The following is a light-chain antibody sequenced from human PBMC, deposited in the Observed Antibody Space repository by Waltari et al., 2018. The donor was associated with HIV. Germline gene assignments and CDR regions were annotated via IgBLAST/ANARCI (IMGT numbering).Light chain of an antibody. CDR2: GAS. CDR3: QQYYNWPRGT. Sequence: EIVMTQSPATLSVSPGERVILSCRASQSVSGNFAWFQQKPGQAPRLLIYGASTRATAIPARFRGSGSGTEFSLTISSLRSEDFAVYYCQQYYNWPRGTFGQGTRLEIK. V-gene: IGKV3D-15*01. J-gene: IGKJ5*01. CDR1: QSVSGN.